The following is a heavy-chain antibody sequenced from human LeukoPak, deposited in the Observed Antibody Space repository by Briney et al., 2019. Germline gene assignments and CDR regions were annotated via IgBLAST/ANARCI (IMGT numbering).Heavy chain of an antibody. V-gene: IGHV4-39*01. CDR1: VGSISRGGFF. J-gene: IGHJ4*02. D-gene: IGHD1-14*01. CDR2: ISYSGNT. CDR3: ARLTMTTFLDY. Sequence: ETLSLTCVVSVGSISRGGFFWGWIRQPPGKGLEWVGPISYSGNTYYHPSLNSRMTISIGTSQNQFSLKMSSVYAADTAVYYCARLTMTTFLDYWGQGTLVTVSS.